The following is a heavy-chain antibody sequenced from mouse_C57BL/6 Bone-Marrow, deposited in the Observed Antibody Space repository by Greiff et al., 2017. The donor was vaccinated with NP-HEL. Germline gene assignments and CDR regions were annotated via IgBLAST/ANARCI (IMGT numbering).Heavy chain of an antibody. CDR2: IDPETGGT. J-gene: IGHJ4*01. V-gene: IGHV1-15*01. Sequence: QVQLQQSGAELVRPGASVTLSCKASGYTFTDYEMHWVKQTPVHGLEWIGAIDPETGGTAYNQKFKGKAILTADKSSSTAYMELRSLTSEDSAVYYCTRFPLYDRDAMDYWGQGTSVTVSS. D-gene: IGHD2-3*01. CDR1: GYTFTDYE. CDR3: TRFPLYDRDAMDY.